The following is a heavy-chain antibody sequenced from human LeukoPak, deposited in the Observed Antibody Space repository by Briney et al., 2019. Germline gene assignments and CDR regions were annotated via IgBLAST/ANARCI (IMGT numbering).Heavy chain of an antibody. CDR2: IKQDGSEK. CDR1: GFTFSSYW. D-gene: IGHD6-19*01. J-gene: IGHJ4*02. CDR3: AKESVAGSPFFDY. Sequence: PGGPLRLSCAASGFTFSSYWMSWVRQAPGKGLEWVANIKQDGSEKYYVDSVKGRFTISRDNAKNSLYLQMNSLRAEDTAVYYCAKESVAGSPFFDYWGQGTLVTVSS. V-gene: IGHV3-7*01.